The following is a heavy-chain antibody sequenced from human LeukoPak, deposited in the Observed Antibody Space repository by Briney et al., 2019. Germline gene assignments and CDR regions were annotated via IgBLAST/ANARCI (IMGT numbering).Heavy chain of an antibody. J-gene: IGHJ4*02. Sequence: ASVQVSCKASGYTFTSYDINWVRQATGHGLEWMGWMNPNSGNTGYAQKFQGRVTMTRNTSISTAYMELSSLRSEDTAVYYCARVIYYDFWSGYYSPQYYFDYWGQGTLVTVSS. V-gene: IGHV1-8*01. CDR3: ARVIYYDFWSGYYSPQYYFDY. CDR2: MNPNSGNT. CDR1: GYTFTSYD. D-gene: IGHD3-3*01.